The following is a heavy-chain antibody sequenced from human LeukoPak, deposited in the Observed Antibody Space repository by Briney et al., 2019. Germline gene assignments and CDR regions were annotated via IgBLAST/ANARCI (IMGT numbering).Heavy chain of an antibody. V-gene: IGHV1-69*05. CDR2: IIPIFGTA. D-gene: IGHD2-2*01. Sequence: SVKVSCKASGGTFSSYAISWVRQAPGQGLEWMGGIIPIFGTANYAQKFQGRVTITTDESTSTAYMELSSLRSEDTAVYYCARDGSSTSRPLLRYHYMDVWGKGTTVTVSS. J-gene: IGHJ6*03. CDR1: GGTFSSYA. CDR3: ARDGSSTSRPLLRYHYMDV.